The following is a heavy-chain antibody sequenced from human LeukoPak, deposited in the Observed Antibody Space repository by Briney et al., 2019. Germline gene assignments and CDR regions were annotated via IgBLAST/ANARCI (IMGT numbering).Heavy chain of an antibody. J-gene: IGHJ3*02. D-gene: IGHD1-1*01. CDR2: IYYSGST. V-gene: IGHV4-59*01. CDR1: GGSISSYY. Sequence: SETLSLTCTVSGGSISSYYWSWIRQPPGKGLEWIGYIYYSGSTNYNPSLKSRVNISVDTSKNQFSLKLSSVTAADTAVYYCARDGTDAFDIWGQGTMVTVSS. CDR3: ARDGTDAFDI.